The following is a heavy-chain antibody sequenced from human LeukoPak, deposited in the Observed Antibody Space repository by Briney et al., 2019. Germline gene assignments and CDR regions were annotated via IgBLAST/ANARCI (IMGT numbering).Heavy chain of an antibody. Sequence: ASVKDSCKASRYTFTGYYMHWGRHAPGQGREWMGRVNPNIGGTKYAQTSQGRVTMTRDTSISTAYMELSRLRANDTAVYYCARATNYYDSSGYYYRDAEYSQHWGQGTLVTVSS. V-gene: IGHV1-2*06. D-gene: IGHD3-22*01. CDR1: RYTFTGYY. J-gene: IGHJ1*01. CDR2: VNPNIGGT. CDR3: ARATNYYDSSGYYYRDAEYSQH.